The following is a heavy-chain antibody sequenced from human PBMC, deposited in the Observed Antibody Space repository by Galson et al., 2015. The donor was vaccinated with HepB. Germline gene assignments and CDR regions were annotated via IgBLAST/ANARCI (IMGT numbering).Heavy chain of an antibody. CDR1: GSTFSAYA. Sequence: SLRLSCAASGSTFSAYAMTWVRQAPGKGLEWVSTISGGGDSTYYADSVKSRFTIFTDNSNDTVYVQMNSLRPEDTAVYYCARSPDSDFLTGYITTTFDFWGQGALVTVST. CDR3: ARSPDSDFLTGYITTTFDF. CDR2: ISGGGDST. D-gene: IGHD3-9*01. V-gene: IGHV3-23*01. J-gene: IGHJ4*02.